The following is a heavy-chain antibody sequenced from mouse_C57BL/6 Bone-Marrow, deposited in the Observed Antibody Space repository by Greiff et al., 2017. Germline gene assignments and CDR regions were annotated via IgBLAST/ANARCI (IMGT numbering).Heavy chain of an antibody. V-gene: IGHV1-50*01. J-gene: IGHJ2*01. Sequence: VQLQQPGAELVKPGASVKLSCKASGYTFTSYWMQWVKQRPGQGLEWIGEIDPSDSYTNYNQKFKGKATLTVDTSSSTAYMQLSSLTSEDSAVYYCARWGGNYVDYWGQGTTLTVSS. CDR3: ARWGGNYVDY. CDR2: IDPSDSYT. CDR1: GYTFTSYW.